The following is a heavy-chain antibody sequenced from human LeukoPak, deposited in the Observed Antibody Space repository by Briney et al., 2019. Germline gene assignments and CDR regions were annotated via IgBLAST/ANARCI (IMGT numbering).Heavy chain of an antibody. CDR1: GYSFSNYW. CDR2: IYPGDSDT. Sequence: GESLKISCKGSGYSFSNYWIGRVRLMAGKGLEWMGIIYPGDSDTRYSPSFQGQVTISADKHISTAYLQWSSLKASDTAMYYCARRSYCGGDCYSDYWGQGTLVTVSS. V-gene: IGHV5-51*01. J-gene: IGHJ4*02. D-gene: IGHD2-21*02. CDR3: ARRSYCGGDCYSDY.